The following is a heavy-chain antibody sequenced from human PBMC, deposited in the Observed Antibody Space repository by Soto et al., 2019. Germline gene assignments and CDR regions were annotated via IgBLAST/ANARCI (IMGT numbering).Heavy chain of an antibody. CDR2: IKEDGSEK. CDR1: GFTFSNSW. V-gene: IGHV3-7*03. CDR3: TRKRFGMDV. J-gene: IGHJ6*02. Sequence: GGSLRLSCAASGFTFSNSWTSWVRQAPGKGLEWVANIKEDGSEKDYVDPVKGRFTITRDNAKNSLYLQMNNLRAEDTAAYFCTRKRFGMDVWGQGTTVTVS.